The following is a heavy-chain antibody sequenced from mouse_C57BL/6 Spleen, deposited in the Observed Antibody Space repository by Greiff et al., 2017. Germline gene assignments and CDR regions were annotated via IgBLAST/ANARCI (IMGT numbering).Heavy chain of an antibody. CDR3: AREITTVGYFDV. J-gene: IGHJ1*03. CDR1: GYSITSGYY. D-gene: IGHD1-1*01. V-gene: IGHV3-6*01. CDR2: ISYDGSN. Sequence: DVKLQESGPGLVKPSQSLSLTCSVTGYSITSGYYWNWIRQFPGNKLEWMGYISYDGSNNYNPSLKNRISITRDTSKNQFFLKLNSVTTEDTATYYCAREITTVGYFDVWGTGTTVTVSS.